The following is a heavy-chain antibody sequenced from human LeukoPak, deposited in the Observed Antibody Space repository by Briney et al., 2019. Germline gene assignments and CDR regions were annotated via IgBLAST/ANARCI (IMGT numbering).Heavy chain of an antibody. Sequence: GGPLRLSCAASGFTFSSYAMSWVRQAPGKGLEWVSAISGSGGSTYYADSVKGRFTISRDNSKNTLYLQMNSLRAEDTAVYYCAKAAWQQLVYYYMDVWGKGTTVTVSS. CDR3: AKAAWQQLVYYYMDV. J-gene: IGHJ6*03. V-gene: IGHV3-23*01. D-gene: IGHD6-13*01. CDR1: GFTFSSYA. CDR2: ISGSGGST.